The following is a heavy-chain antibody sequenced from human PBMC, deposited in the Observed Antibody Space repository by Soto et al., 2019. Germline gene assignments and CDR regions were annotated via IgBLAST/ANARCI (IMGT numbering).Heavy chain of an antibody. CDR2: ILPILDIA. J-gene: IGHJ4*02. D-gene: IGHD2-2*01. Sequence: QVQLEQSGAEVKKPGSSVKVSCKASGGTFHSHTITWVRQAPGQGLEWMGRILPILDIATYAQKFQGRVTITTDTSTSTVYMLLSSLTSKDAAVYYCATDDGDYYAAKELYYWGQGTLVTVSS. CDR1: GGTFHSHT. CDR3: ATDDGDYYAAKELYY. V-gene: IGHV1-69*08.